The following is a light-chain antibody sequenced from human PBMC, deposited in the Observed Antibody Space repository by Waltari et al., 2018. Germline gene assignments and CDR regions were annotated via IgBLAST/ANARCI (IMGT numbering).Light chain of an antibody. Sequence: DIVMTQSPDSLAVSLGERATINCKSSQTLFYSSNNKNYLAWYQLKPGQSPKLLIFWASTRESGVPDRFSGSGSATDFTLTIDTLQAEDVAVYYCQQYYTTPTFGQGTKVEIK. V-gene: IGKV4-1*01. CDR1: QTLFYSSNNKNY. J-gene: IGKJ1*01. CDR3: QQYYTTPT. CDR2: WAS.